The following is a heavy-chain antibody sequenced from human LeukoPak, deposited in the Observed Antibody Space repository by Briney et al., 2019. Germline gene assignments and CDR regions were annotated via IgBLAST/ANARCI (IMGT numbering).Heavy chain of an antibody. J-gene: IGHJ4*02. CDR3: ARVTSGSYHY. CDR1: GYTLTGYY. CDR2: INAKNGDT. Sequence: ASVTVSCKASGYTLTGYYLHWVRQAPGQGLEWMGWINAKNGDTEYAQKLQGRVTMTRDTSISTAYMELTSLRYDDTAVYFCARVTSGSYHYWGQGTLVTVSS. V-gene: IGHV1-2*02. D-gene: IGHD1-26*01.